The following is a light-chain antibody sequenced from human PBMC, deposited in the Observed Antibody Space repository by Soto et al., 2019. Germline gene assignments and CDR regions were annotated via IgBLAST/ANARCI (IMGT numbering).Light chain of an antibody. J-gene: IGKJ5*01. CDR1: EAVSTN. CDR2: AAS. CDR3: QQRSNWPPGST. Sequence: ERVMTQSPATLSVFPGEGATLSCRASEAVSTNLAWYQHKPGQAPRLLIYAASTRSTGVPARFSGSGSGTDFTLTISSLEPEDFAVYYCQQRSNWPPGSTFGQGTRLEIK. V-gene: IGKV3-11*01.